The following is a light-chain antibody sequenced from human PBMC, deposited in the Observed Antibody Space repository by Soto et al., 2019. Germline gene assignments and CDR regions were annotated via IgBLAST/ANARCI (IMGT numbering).Light chain of an antibody. CDR1: QSISSW. J-gene: IGKJ1*01. V-gene: IGKV1-5*01. CDR3: QQYNSYSWT. CDR2: DAS. Sequence: DIQMTQYPYTLSASVGDRVTITCRASQSISSWLAWYQQKPGKAPKLLIYDASSLESGVPSRFSGSGSGTEFTLTISSLQPDDFATYYCQQYNSYSWTFGQGTKVDIK.